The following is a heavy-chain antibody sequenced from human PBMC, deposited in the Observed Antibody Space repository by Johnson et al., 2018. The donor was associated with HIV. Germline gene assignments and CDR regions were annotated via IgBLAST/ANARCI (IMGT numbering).Heavy chain of an antibody. CDR2: INWNGGGT. CDR3: ATDVYGASEWRPAFEI. CDR1: GFTFDDYG. D-gene: IGHD5/OR15-5a*01. V-gene: IGHV3-20*04. J-gene: IGHJ3*02. Sequence: VQLVESGGGVVRPGGSLRLSCAASGFTFDDYGMSWVRQAPGKGLEWVSGINWNGGGTGYVDSVKGRFTISRDNAKNSLYLQMNSLRAEDTAVYYCATDVYGASEWRPAFEIGGQGTMVTVSS.